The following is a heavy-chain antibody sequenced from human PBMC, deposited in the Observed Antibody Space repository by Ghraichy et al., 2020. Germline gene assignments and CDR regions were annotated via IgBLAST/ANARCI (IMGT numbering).Heavy chain of an antibody. CDR2: IFPSGST. CDR3: AGDCGGAKCSYGMDV. V-gene: IGHV4-4*07. Sequence: SETLSLTCTVSGGSINSYYWCWIRQPAGKGLEWMGRIFPSGSTNYNPSLRSRVTMSFETSKNRFSLTLSALTAAATAVYYCAGDCGGAKCSYGMDVWGQGTTVTVSS. J-gene: IGHJ6*02. CDR1: GGSINSYY. D-gene: IGHD2-21*01.